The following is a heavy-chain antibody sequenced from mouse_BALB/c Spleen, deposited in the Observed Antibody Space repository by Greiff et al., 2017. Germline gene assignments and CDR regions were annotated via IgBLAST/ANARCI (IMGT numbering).Heavy chain of an antibody. Sequence: VQLKQSGPELVKPGASVKISCKASGYSFTGYFMNWVMQSHGKSLEWIGRINPYNGDTFYNQKFKGKATLTVDKSSSTDHMELRSLASEDSAVYYCARNYDYDFDYWGQGTTLTVSS. V-gene: IGHV1-20*02. J-gene: IGHJ2*01. CDR2: INPYNGDT. D-gene: IGHD2-4*01. CDR1: GYSFTGYF. CDR3: ARNYDYDFDY.